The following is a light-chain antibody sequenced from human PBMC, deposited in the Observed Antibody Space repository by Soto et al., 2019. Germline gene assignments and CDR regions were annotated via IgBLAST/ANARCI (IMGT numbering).Light chain of an antibody. J-gene: IGKJ1*01. V-gene: IGKV1-39*01. CDR3: QQSYSTPWT. CDR2: AAS. Sequence: DIQMTQSPSSLSPSVGDRVTITCRARQSISSYLNWYQQKPGKAPKLLIYAASSLQSGVPSRFSGSGSGTHFTLTISSLQPEDFATYYCQQSYSTPWTFGQGTKVDIK. CDR1: QSISSY.